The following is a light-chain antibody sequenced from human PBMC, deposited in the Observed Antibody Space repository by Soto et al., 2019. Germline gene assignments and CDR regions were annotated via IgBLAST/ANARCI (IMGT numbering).Light chain of an antibody. V-gene: IGKV1-5*01. Sequence: DIQMTQSPSTLSASVGDRVTITCQASQTISNWLAWYQQKPGKAPKLLIYDASSLESGVPSRFTGSGSGTEFTLTISSLQPDDFATYYCQQYNSYWTFGQGTKVDIK. CDR2: DAS. J-gene: IGKJ1*01. CDR1: QTISNW. CDR3: QQYNSYWT.